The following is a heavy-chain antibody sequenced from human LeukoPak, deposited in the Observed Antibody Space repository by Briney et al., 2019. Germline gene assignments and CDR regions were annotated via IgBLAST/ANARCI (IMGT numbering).Heavy chain of an antibody. CDR3: ARRGIAVADYFDY. CDR2: IYPGDSDT. V-gene: IGHV5-51*01. D-gene: IGHD6-19*01. J-gene: IGHJ4*02. CDR1: GYSFTSYW. Sequence: GESLKISCQGSGYSFTSYWIGWVRQLPGKGLEWMGIIYPGDSDTRYSPSFQGQVTISADKSISTAYLQWSSLKASDTAMYYCARRGIAVADYFDYWGQGTLVTVSS.